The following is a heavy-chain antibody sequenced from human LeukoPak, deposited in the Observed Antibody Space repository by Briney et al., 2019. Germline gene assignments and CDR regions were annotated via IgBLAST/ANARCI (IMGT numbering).Heavy chain of an antibody. J-gene: IGHJ4*02. CDR1: GGSMTDYY. CDR2: IYYSGTT. Sequence: SETLSLTCTVSGGSMTDYYWSWIRQPPGRELEWIGYIYYSGTTCYNPSLKSRVTMSVDTSKKQFSLKLSSVTAADTAVYFCARNYDRMDYWGQGTLVTVSS. V-gene: IGHV4-59*01. CDR3: ARNYDRMDY. D-gene: IGHD3-16*01.